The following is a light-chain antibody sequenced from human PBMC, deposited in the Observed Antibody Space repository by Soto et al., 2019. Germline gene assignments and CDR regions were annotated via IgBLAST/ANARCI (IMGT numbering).Light chain of an antibody. CDR1: QSVSSSY. CDR2: GAS. Sequence: EIELTQSPGTLSLSPGERATLSCRASQSVSSSYLAWYQQKPGQAPRLLIYGASSRATGIPDRFSGSGSGTDFTLTSSRLEPDDFAVYYCQQYGSSPWTFGQGTKVDIK. J-gene: IGKJ1*01. CDR3: QQYGSSPWT. V-gene: IGKV3-20*01.